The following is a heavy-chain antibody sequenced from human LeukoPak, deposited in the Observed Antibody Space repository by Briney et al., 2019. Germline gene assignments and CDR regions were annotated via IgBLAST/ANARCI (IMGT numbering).Heavy chain of an antibody. CDR3: ARDRGRTGYSSSWSSQNAFDI. Sequence: ASVKVSCKASGYTFTSYAMHWVRQAPGQRLEWMGWINAGNGNTKYSQKFQGRVTITRDTSASTAYMELSSLRSEDTAVYYCARDRGRTGYSSSWSSQNAFDIWGQGTMVTVSS. J-gene: IGHJ3*02. D-gene: IGHD6-13*01. V-gene: IGHV1-3*01. CDR1: GYTFTSYA. CDR2: INAGNGNT.